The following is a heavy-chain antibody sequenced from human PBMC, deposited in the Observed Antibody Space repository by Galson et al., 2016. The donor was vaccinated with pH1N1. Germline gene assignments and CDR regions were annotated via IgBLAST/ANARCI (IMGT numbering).Heavy chain of an antibody. D-gene: IGHD6-13*01. V-gene: IGHV3-23*01. Sequence: SLRLSCAASGFTFSSHGMSWVRQTPGRGLEWLSHITGGGRTYAADSVKGRFTISRDNSKNTVYLEMNSLRAEDTAVYFCAKDVAAAGTNYFDHWGQGTLVTISS. CDR1: GFTFSSHG. CDR3: AKDVAAAGTNYFDH. J-gene: IGHJ4*02. CDR2: ITGGGRT.